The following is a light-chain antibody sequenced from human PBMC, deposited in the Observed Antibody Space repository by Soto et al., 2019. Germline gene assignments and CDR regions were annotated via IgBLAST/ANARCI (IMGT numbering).Light chain of an antibody. CDR2: ENT. Sequence: QSALTQPASVSGSPGQSITISCMGTHSDIGSYDLVSWYQQFPGKAPKLIIYENTRRPSGVSDRFSGSKSGNTAFLTISGLPPEDGSYYYCRSYSGGNTLVFGVGTKVTVL. CDR3: RSYSGGNTLV. J-gene: IGLJ3*02. V-gene: IGLV2-23*01. CDR1: HSDIGSYDL.